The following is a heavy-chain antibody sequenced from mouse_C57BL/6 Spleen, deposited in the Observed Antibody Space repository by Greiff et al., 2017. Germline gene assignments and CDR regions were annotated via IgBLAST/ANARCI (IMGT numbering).Heavy chain of an antibody. Sequence: VQLQQPGAELVKPGASVKLSCKASGYTFTSYWMHWVKQRPGRGLEWIGRIDPNSGGTKYNEKFKSKATLTVDKPSSTAYMQLSSLTSEDSAVYECAKGGSSPYYYAMDYWGQGTSVTVSS. V-gene: IGHV1-72*01. CDR1: GYTFTSYW. D-gene: IGHD1-1*01. CDR2: IDPNSGGT. J-gene: IGHJ4*01. CDR3: AKGGSSPYYYAMDY.